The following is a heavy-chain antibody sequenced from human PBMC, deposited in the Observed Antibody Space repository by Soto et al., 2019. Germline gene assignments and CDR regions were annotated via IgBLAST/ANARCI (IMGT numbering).Heavy chain of an antibody. CDR2: IYYRGST. V-gene: IGHV4-39*01. Sequence: SETLSLTCSVSGGSISTGSHYWGWIRQPPGKGLEWIGSIYYRGSTYYNPSLKSRVTISVDTSKNQFSLKLNSVTAADTAVYYCARQIPLTYFDYWGQGTQVTVSS. J-gene: IGHJ4*02. CDR1: GGSISTGSHY. D-gene: IGHD2-2*01. CDR3: ARQIPLTYFDY.